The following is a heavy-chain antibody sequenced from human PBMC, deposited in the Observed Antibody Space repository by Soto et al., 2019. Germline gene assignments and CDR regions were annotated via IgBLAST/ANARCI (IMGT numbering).Heavy chain of an antibody. Sequence: SETLSLTCTVSGGSISSGGYYWSWIRQHPGKGLEWIGYIYYSGTAYYNPSLRSRITISVDTSKNQFSLKLSSVTAADTAMYYCARAGQYSGSWYYFESWGQGTQVTVSS. CDR2: IYYSGTA. J-gene: IGHJ4*02. CDR3: ARAGQYSGSWYYFES. CDR1: GGSISSGGYY. V-gene: IGHV4-31*03. D-gene: IGHD6-13*01.